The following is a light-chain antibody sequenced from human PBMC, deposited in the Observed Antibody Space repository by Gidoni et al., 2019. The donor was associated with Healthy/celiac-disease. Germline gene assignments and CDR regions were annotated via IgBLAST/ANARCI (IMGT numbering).Light chain of an antibody. V-gene: IGKV3-11*01. CDR3: QQRSNWLT. Sequence: DIVLTQSPATLSLSPGERATLTCRASQSVSSYLAWYQQKPGQAPRLLIYDASNRATGIPARFSGSGSVTDFTLTISSLEPEDFAVYYCQQRSNWLTSGGGTKVEIK. CDR2: DAS. CDR1: QSVSSY. J-gene: IGKJ4*01.